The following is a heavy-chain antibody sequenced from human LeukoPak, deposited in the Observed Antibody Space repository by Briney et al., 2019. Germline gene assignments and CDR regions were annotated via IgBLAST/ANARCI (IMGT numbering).Heavy chain of an antibody. CDR1: GFTFDVSA. CDR2: SGNAGNT. D-gene: IGHD3-22*01. CDR3: AKKTPGNYPYDY. J-gene: IGHJ4*02. V-gene: IGHV3-23*01. Sequence: GGSLRLSCAASGFTFDVSAMNWVAQAPGKGLEWVLASGNAGNTYYADSVKGRFTISRDNSKKMLFLQMTSLRAEDTAVYYCAKKTPGNYPYDYWGQGTLVTVSP.